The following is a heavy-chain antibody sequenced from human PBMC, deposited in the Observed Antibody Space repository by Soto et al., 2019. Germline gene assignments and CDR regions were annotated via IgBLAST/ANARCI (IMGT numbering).Heavy chain of an antibody. CDR3: ARCIQQDYYYGKDV. D-gene: IGHD5-18*01. V-gene: IGHV1-18*01. CDR1: GYTFYSHS. CDR2: ISADNSNT. J-gene: IGHJ6*02. Sequence: QAQLVQSGAEVKKPGASVKVSCKASGYTFYSHSISWVRQAPGQGLEWMGRISADNSNTKYAQKFRGRVTMTTDTSTSTVYMELRNLRSDDTAVYYCARCIQQDYYYGKDVWGQGTTVTVSS.